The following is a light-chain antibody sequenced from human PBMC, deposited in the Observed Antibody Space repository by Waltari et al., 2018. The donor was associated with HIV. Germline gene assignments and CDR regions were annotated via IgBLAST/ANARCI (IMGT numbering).Light chain of an antibody. CDR3: AAWDDNLNGPL. CDR1: TSSIGSNT. V-gene: IGLV1-44*01. Sequence: QSVLTQPPSASGTPGQRVTIDCSGSTSSIGSNTVNWYQQLPGSAPKLLIYSSHQRPSGVPNRFSGSKSDTSASLAISGLQSEDEADYYCAAWDDNLNGPLFGGGTKLTVL. CDR2: SSH. J-gene: IGLJ2*01.